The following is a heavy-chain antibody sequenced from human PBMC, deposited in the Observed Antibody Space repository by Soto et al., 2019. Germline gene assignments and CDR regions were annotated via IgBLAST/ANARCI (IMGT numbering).Heavy chain of an antibody. CDR2: ISYDGTNK. CDR1: GFTFRNYA. CDR3: ARGDSNSWSDY. Sequence: QVQLVESGGGVVQPGRSLRLSCAASGFTFRNYAMDWVRQAPGKGLEWVAVISYDGTNKYYADSVKGRFTISRDNSKNTLSLQMNSLRAEDTAVYYCARGDSNSWSDYWGQGTLVTVSP. J-gene: IGHJ4*02. V-gene: IGHV3-30*01. D-gene: IGHD6-13*01.